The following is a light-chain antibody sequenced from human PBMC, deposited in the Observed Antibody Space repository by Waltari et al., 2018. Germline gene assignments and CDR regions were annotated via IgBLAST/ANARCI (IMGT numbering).Light chain of an antibody. J-gene: IGKJ4*02. CDR3: RQRNDWPLT. Sequence: EIVLTQSPATLSLSPGERATLSCRASQSVRKYLAWYQQKPGQAPRLLIYDTSNRETGIPARFTGSGSGTDFTLTISNVEPEDFAVYYCRQRNDWPLTFGGGTKVEIK. CDR2: DTS. V-gene: IGKV3-11*01. CDR1: QSVRKY.